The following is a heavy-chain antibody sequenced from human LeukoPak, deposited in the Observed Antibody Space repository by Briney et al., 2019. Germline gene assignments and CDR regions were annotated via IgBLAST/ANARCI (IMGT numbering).Heavy chain of an antibody. V-gene: IGHV5-10-1*01. CDR1: GYSFTSYW. Sequence: GESLKISCKGSGYSFTSYWISWVRQMPGKGLEWMGRIDPSDSYTNYSPSFQGHVTISADKSISTVYLQWSSLKASDTAMYYCAGQDIVVVATATRAFDIWGQGTMVTVSS. CDR3: AGQDIVVVATATRAFDI. D-gene: IGHD2-15*01. J-gene: IGHJ3*02. CDR2: IDPSDSYT.